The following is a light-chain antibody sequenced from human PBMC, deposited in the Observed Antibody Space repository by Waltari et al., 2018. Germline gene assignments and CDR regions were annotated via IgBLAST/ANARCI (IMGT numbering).Light chain of an antibody. Sequence: QSVLTQPPSVSGAPGQRVTISCTGTSSNIGAGFDVPLYQQHSGTAPKLLIEGSTYRPSGVPDRFAGSKSGTSASLAITGLQAEDDAYYYCQSYDSDLRGVFGGGTKLTVL. J-gene: IGLJ2*01. CDR2: GST. V-gene: IGLV1-40*01. CDR3: QSYDSDLRGV. CDR1: SSNIGAGFD.